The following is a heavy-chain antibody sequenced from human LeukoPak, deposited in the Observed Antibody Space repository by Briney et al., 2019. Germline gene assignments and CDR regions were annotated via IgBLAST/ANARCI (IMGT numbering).Heavy chain of an antibody. CDR2: INPNNGDT. CDR3: ARDQIMGNTSYNWFEP. CDR1: GYTFTGYY. Sequence: ASMKVSCKASGYTFTGYYMHWVRQAPGQGLEWMGWINPNNGDTKYAQKFQGRVTMTTDTSISTAYMELSRLKSDDTAVYYCARDQIMGNTSYNWFEPWARERRSPSPQ. V-gene: IGHV1-2*02. D-gene: IGHD1-26*01. J-gene: IGHJ5*02.